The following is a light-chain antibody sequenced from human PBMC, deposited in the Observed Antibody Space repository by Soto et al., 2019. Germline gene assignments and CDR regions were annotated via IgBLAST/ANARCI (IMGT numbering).Light chain of an antibody. CDR1: QTISSW. CDR3: QHYNSYSEA. CDR2: KAS. J-gene: IGKJ1*01. V-gene: IGKV1-5*03. Sequence: DIQMTQSPSTLSGSVGDRVTITCRASQTISSWLAWYQQKPGKATKLLIYKASTLKSGVPSRFSGSGSGTEFPLTISSLQPDDFATYYCQHYNSYSEAFGQGTKVEL.